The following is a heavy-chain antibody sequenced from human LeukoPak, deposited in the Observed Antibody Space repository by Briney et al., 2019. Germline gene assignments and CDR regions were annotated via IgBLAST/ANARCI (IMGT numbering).Heavy chain of an antibody. J-gene: IGHJ4*02. Sequence: GGSLTLSCVASGCTFNNYWMHWVRQAAGKGLVWVSRIKKDETSTRYADSLKGRFTISRDNAKNTLYLQMNRLRAEDTAVYYCVRVPHLGQGTLVTVSS. CDR1: GCTFNNYW. V-gene: IGHV3-74*01. CDR2: IKKDETST. CDR3: VRVPH.